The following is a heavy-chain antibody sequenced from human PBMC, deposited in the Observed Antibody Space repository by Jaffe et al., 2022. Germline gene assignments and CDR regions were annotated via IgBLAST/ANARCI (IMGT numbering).Heavy chain of an antibody. CDR1: GGTFSSYA. J-gene: IGHJ1*01. CDR2: IIPIFGTA. D-gene: IGHD2-15*01. V-gene: IGHV1-69*01. Sequence: QVQLVQSGAEVKKPGSSVKVSCKASGGTFSSYAISWVRQAPGQGLEWMGGIIPIFGTANYAQKFQGRVTITADESTSTAYMELSSLRSEDTAVYYCARDPLGDCSGGSCYWGDAEYFQHWGQGTLVTVSS. CDR3: ARDPLGDCSGGSCYWGDAEYFQH.